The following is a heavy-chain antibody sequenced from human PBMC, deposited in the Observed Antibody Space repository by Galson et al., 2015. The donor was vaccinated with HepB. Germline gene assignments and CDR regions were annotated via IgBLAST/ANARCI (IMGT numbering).Heavy chain of an antibody. Sequence: SLRLSCAASGFTFSSYSMNWVRQAPGKGLEWVSYISSSSSTIYYADSVKGRFTISRDNAKNSLYLQMNSLRDEDTAVYYCARDYTYDSSGYLDYWGQGTLVTVSS. D-gene: IGHD3-22*01. CDR1: GFTFSSYS. V-gene: IGHV3-48*02. CDR2: ISSSSSTI. CDR3: ARDYTYDSSGYLDY. J-gene: IGHJ4*02.